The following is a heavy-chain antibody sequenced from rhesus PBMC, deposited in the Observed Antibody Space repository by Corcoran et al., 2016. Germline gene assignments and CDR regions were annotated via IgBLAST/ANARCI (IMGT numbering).Heavy chain of an antibody. CDR1: GYTFTTHY. V-gene: IGHV1-1*01. CDR3: TRESSTRGNRFDV. Sequence: QVQLVQSGGEIRQPGASLQLSCKTSGYTFTTHYIHWVRQAPGQGLEWIGLISPYRDKKDHAQNFQGRVTMTTDTSATTAYMELRSLRSDDTAIYYCTRESSTRGNRFDVWGPGVLVTVSS. J-gene: IGHJ5-1*01. CDR2: ISPYRDKK. D-gene: IGHD3-9*01.